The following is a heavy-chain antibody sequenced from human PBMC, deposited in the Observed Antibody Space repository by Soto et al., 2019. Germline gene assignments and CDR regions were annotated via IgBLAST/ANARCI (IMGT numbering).Heavy chain of an antibody. V-gene: IGHV4-39*01. CDR2: IYYSGST. CDR1: GGSISSSSYY. CDR3: ASQRLIDGHYFDY. Sequence: SETLSLTCTVSGGSISSSSYYWGWIRQPPGKGLEWIGSIYYSGSTYYNPSLKSRVTISVDTSKNQFSLKLSSVTAADTAVYYCASQRLIDGHYFDYWGQGTLVTVSS. J-gene: IGHJ4*02.